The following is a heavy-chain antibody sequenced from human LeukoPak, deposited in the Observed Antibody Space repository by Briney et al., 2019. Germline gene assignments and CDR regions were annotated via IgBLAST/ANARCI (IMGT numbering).Heavy chain of an antibody. CDR1: GFTFSSYS. V-gene: IGHV3-48*02. Sequence: PGGSLRLSCVASGFTFSSYSFNWVRQAPGKGLEWVSYISVGGRIMSYADSVRGRFTISRDDAKNSIYLQMNSLRDEDTAVYYCARGVRSDCYSCFDYWGQGTLVTVSS. D-gene: IGHD2-15*01. CDR2: ISVGGRIM. J-gene: IGHJ4*02. CDR3: ARGVRSDCYSCFDY.